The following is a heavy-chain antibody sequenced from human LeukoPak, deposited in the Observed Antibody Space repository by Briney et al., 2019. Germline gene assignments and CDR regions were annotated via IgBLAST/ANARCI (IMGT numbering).Heavy chain of an antibody. CDR3: AKDKVPDGKWDIDY. Sequence: GGSLRLSSAASGFPFSAYTVNWVPQAPGQGLEWVAALAAASGTRYYANSVKGRFTISRDNSKNTVFLQMNSLRVEDTAVYYCAKDKVPDGKWDIDYWGQGTLVTVSS. CDR1: GFPFSAYT. J-gene: IGHJ4*02. D-gene: IGHD1-26*01. V-gene: IGHV3-23*01. CDR2: LAAASGTR.